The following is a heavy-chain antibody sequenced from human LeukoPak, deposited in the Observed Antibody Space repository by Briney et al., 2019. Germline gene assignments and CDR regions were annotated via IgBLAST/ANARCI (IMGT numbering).Heavy chain of an antibody. CDR3: ARDSYRSLDY. V-gene: IGHV3-7*01. J-gene: IGHJ4*02. D-gene: IGHD3-16*01. CDR2: INQDGRGI. CDR1: GFTFSSYS. Sequence: GGSLRLSCAASGFTFSSYSMNWVRQAPGKGLEWVANINQDGRGIYYVDSVKGRFSISRDNTNKLLYLQMNSLRAEDTAMYFCARDSYRSLDYWGQGILVTVSS.